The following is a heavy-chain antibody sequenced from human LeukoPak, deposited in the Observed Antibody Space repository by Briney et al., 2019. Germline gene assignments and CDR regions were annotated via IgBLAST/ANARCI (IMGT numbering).Heavy chain of an antibody. J-gene: IGHJ4*02. CDR1: GFTFGSYA. D-gene: IGHD3-22*01. V-gene: IGHV3-23*01. Sequence: GGSLRLSCAASGFTFGSYAMSWVRQAPGKGLEWVSAISGSGGSTYYADSVKGRFTISRDNSKNTLYLQMNSLRAEDTAVYYCATMVTSPTYYYDSSGYEDYWGQGTLVTVSS. CDR2: ISGSGGST. CDR3: ATMVTSPTYYYDSSGYEDY.